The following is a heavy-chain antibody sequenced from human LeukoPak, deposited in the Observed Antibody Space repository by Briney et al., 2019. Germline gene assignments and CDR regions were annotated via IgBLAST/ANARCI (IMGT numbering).Heavy chain of an antibody. CDR3: ARDPRWLTPDCTSTSCYENYFDP. J-gene: IGHJ5*02. D-gene: IGHD2-2*01. V-gene: IGHV4-38-2*02. CDR2: IYHSGSA. CDR1: GYSISNGYQ. Sequence: SETLSLTCAVSGYSISNGYQCAWIRQPPGKTLEWIGSIYHSGSAHYNPSLKSRVTISVDTSNNHFSLRLSSVTAADTAVYYCARDPRWLTPDCTSTSCYENYFDPWGQGTLVTVSS.